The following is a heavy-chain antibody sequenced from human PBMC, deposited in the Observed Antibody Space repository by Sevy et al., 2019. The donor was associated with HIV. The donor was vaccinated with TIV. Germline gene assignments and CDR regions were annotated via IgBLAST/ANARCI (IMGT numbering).Heavy chain of an antibody. Sequence: ASVKVSCKASGGTFSSYAISWVRQAPGQGLEWMGGIIPIFGTANYAQKFQGRVTITADESTSTAYMEQSSLRSKDTAVYYCARGAGKVVVVPAAMRAYYFDYWGQGTLVTVSS. V-gene: IGHV1-69*13. D-gene: IGHD2-2*01. CDR1: GGTFSSYA. CDR3: ARGAGKVVVVPAAMRAYYFDY. J-gene: IGHJ4*02. CDR2: IIPIFGTA.